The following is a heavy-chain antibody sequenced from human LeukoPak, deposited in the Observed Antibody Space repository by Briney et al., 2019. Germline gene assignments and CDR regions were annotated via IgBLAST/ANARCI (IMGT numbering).Heavy chain of an antibody. D-gene: IGHD3/OR15-3a*01. CDR2: IYYSGNT. J-gene: IGHJ4*02. CDR3: ARQTGSGLVILP. V-gene: IGHV4-39*01. Sequence: SETLSLTCTVSGVSISSSNSYWGWIRQPPGKGLEWIGSIYYSGNTYYNASLKIQVSISIDTSKNQFSLRLTSVTAADTAVYYCARQTGSGLVILPGGQGTLVTVSS. CDR1: GVSISSSNSY.